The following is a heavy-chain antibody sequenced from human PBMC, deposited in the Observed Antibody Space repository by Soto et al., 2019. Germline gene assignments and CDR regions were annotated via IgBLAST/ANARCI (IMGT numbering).Heavy chain of an antibody. J-gene: IGHJ6*02. CDR3: ASLPILGRGYYYYYGMDV. D-gene: IGHD1-26*01. V-gene: IGHV4-39*01. Sequence: PSETLSLTCTVSGVSISSSSYYWGWIRQPPGKGLEWIGSIYYSGSTYYNPSLKSRVTISVDTSKNQFSLKLSSVTAADTAVYYCASLPILGRGYYYYYGMDVWGQGTTVTVS. CDR2: IYYSGST. CDR1: GVSISSSSYY.